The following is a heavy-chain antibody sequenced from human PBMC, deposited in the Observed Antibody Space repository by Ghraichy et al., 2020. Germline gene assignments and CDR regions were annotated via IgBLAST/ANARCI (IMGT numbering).Heavy chain of an antibody. CDR1: GFTFSSYS. V-gene: IGHV3-21*01. CDR2: ISSSSSYI. CDR3: ARWSVRYYYDSSGSAFDI. D-gene: IGHD3-22*01. J-gene: IGHJ3*02. Sequence: GGSLRLSCAASGFTFSSYSMNWVRQAPGKGLEWVSSISSSSSYIYYADSVKGRFTISRDNAKNSLYLQMNSLRAEDTAVYYCARWSVRYYYDSSGSAFDIWGQVTMVTVSS.